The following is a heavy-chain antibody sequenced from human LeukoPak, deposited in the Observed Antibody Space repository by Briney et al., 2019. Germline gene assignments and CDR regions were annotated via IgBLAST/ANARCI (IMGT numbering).Heavy chain of an antibody. D-gene: IGHD3-10*01. CDR1: GGTFSSYA. CDR3: ARGQKYYYGSGSSNLYNWFDP. J-gene: IGHJ5*02. CDR2: IIPIFGTA. Sequence: ASVNVSCTASGGTFSSYAISWVRQAPGQGLEWMGGIIPIFGTANYAQTFQGRVTITAYESTSTAYMELSSLRSEDTTVYYCARGQKYYYGSGSSNLYNWFDPWGQGTLVTVSS. V-gene: IGHV1-69*13.